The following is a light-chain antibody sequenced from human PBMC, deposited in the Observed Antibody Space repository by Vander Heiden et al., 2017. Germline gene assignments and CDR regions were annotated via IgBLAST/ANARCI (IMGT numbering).Light chain of an antibody. CDR1: SSAVGGDKL. Sequence: QPALSQPASAPGSPAQSIPTSCPGTSSAVGGDKLASCYEQQPGKASRLIIFEVSKRPSGVSTRFAGSKADTTTSTTSSGHQAEDEAYYCYGSYASSSTVVFGGGTKLTVL. CDR3: GSYASSSTVV. J-gene: IGLJ3*02. CDR2: EVS. V-gene: IGLV2-23*02.